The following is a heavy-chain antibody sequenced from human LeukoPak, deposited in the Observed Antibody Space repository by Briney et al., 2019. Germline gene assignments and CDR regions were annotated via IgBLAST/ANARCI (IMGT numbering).Heavy chain of an antibody. D-gene: IGHD3-10*01. CDR1: GYTFTSYG. CDR2: INAYNGNT. Sequence: ASVKVSCKASGYTFTSYGISWVRQAPGQGLEWMGWINAYNGNTNYARKLQGRVTMTTDTSTSTAYMELRSLRSDDTAVYYCARDGRYGSGSRDFDYWGQGTLVTVSS. CDR3: ARDGRYGSGSRDFDY. J-gene: IGHJ4*02. V-gene: IGHV1-18*01.